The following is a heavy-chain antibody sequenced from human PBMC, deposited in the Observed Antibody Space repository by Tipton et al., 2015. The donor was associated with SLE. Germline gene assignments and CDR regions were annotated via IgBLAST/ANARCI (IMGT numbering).Heavy chain of an antibody. V-gene: IGHV1-8*01. CDR2: MNPNSGNT. CDR3: ARADCGGDCYSPWFDP. Sequence: QSGAEVKKPGASVKVSCTASGYTFTSYDINWVRQAPGQGLEWMGWMNPNSGNTAYAPKFQGRVTMTRNTSIRTAYMELTKLRSDDTAIYYCARADCGGDCYSPWFDPWGQGTLVTVSS. J-gene: IGHJ5*02. CDR1: GYTFTSYD. D-gene: IGHD2-21*01.